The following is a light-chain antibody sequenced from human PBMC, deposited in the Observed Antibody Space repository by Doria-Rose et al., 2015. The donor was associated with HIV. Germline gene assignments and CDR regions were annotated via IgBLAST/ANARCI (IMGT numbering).Light chain of an antibody. Sequence: TQSPSSLSASVGDRVTITYRARQNIHKLLHWYQQQPRTVPKVLSYAASSLQSGVPSRFSGSGSGTDFTLTISSLQPEDFATYYCQQSVSTPRTFGQGTKVEIK. V-gene: IGKV1-39*01. J-gene: IGKJ1*01. CDR3: QQSVSTPRT. CDR1: QNIHKL. CDR2: AAS.